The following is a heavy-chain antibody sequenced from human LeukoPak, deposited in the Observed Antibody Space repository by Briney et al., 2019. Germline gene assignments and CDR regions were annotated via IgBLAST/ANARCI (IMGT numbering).Heavy chain of an antibody. CDR1: GYTFINYG. D-gene: IGHD3-3*01. Sequence: ASVKVSCKASGYTFINYGITWVRQAPGQGLEWMGIINPSGGSTSYAQKFQGRVTMTRDTSTSTVYMELSSLRSEDTAVYYCARGSYDFWSGYDYWGQGTLVTVSS. V-gene: IGHV1-46*01. CDR2: INPSGGST. CDR3: ARGSYDFWSGYDY. J-gene: IGHJ4*02.